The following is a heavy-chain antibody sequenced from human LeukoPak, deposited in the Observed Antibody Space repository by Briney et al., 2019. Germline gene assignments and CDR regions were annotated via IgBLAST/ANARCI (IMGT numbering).Heavy chain of an antibody. CDR1: GFTFDDYA. Sequence: QSGGSLRLSCAASGFTFDDYAMHWVRQAPGKGLEWVSGISWDSGSIGYVDSVKGRFTISRDNAKNSLYLQMNSLRAEDTAVYYCARDHGGSGFDYWGQGTLVTVSS. J-gene: IGHJ4*02. CDR2: ISWDSGSI. D-gene: IGHD6-19*01. V-gene: IGHV3-9*01. CDR3: ARDHGGSGFDY.